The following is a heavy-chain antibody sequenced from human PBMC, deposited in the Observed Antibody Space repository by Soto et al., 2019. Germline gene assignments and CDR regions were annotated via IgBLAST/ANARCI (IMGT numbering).Heavy chain of an antibody. Sequence: GASVKVSCKASGYTFTSYGISWVRQAPGQGLEWMGWISAYNGNTNYAQKLQGRVTMTTDTSTSTAYMELRSLRSDDTAVYYCARDTGHYDYIWGSYRPASYAYWGQGSLVTVSS. CDR3: ARDTGHYDYIWGSYRPASYAY. J-gene: IGHJ4*02. CDR2: ISAYNGNT. D-gene: IGHD3-16*02. V-gene: IGHV1-18*01. CDR1: GYTFTSYG.